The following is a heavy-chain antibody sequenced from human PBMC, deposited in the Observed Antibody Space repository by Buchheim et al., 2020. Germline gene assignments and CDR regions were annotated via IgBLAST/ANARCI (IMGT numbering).Heavy chain of an antibody. CDR3: NVDTSISSH. Sequence: QVQLVQSGAEVKKPGASVKVSCKASGYTFTSYYMHWVRQAPGQGLEWMGIINPRGGSTTYAQKFQGRVTMTRATSTSTLYMEVSSLRSDDTAVYFCNVDTSISSHWGQGTL. CDR1: GYTFTSYY. CDR2: INPRGGST. V-gene: IGHV1-46*01. J-gene: IGHJ4*02. D-gene: IGHD5-18*01.